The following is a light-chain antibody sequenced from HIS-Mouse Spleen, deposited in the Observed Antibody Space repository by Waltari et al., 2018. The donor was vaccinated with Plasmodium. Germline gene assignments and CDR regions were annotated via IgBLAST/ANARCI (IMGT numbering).Light chain of an antibody. J-gene: IGLJ3*02. CDR3: NARDSSGNHQV. CDR1: SLRSYY. CDR2: GKN. V-gene: IGLV3-19*01. Sequence: SSELTQDPAVSVALGQTVRITCQGDSLRSYYASWYQQKPGQAPVLVIYGKNNRRSGIPDRCAGSSSGNTASLTITGAQAEDEADYYCNARDSSGNHQVFGGGTKLTVL.